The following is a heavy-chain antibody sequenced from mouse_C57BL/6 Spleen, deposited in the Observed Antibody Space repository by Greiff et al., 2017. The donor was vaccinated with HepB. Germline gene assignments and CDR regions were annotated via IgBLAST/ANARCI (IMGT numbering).Heavy chain of an antibody. CDR3: ARKGLDSYYPLDY. J-gene: IGHJ2*01. V-gene: IGHV1-55*01. CDR2: IYPGSGST. Sequence: QVLLQQPGAELVQPGASVKMSCKASGYTFTSYWITWVKQRPGQGLEWMEDIYPGSGSTNYNEKFKSKAKLTVDTSSSTAYMQHSSLKSEDSAVYYYARKGLDSYYPLDYWGQGTTLTVSS. CDR1: GYTFTSYW. D-gene: IGHD2-3*01.